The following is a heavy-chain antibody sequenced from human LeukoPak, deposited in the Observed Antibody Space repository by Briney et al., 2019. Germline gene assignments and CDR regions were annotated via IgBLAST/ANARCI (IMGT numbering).Heavy chain of an antibody. D-gene: IGHD3-22*01. Sequence: GGSLRLSCAASGFTFSSYGKHWVRQAPGKGLEWVAVISYDGSNEYYADSVKGRFTIPRDNSKNTLYLQMNSLRTEDTAIYYCAREDVVVITIRYFQHWGQGTLVTVSS. J-gene: IGHJ1*01. V-gene: IGHV3-30*03. CDR1: GFTFSSYG. CDR3: AREDVVVITIRYFQH. CDR2: ISYDGSNE.